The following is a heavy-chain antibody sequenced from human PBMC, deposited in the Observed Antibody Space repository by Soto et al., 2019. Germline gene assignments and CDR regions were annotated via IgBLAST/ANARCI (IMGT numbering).Heavy chain of an antibody. Sequence: QVQLVQSGVEVKKPGASVKVSCKASGYTFISHGISWVRQAPGQGLEWMGWISGKNGNTNYAQKLQGRVTLTTDTSTSTAYMELRSLRSDDTAVYYCARLSSSSVVVPYYGMDVWGQGTTVTVSS. CDR1: GYTFISHG. J-gene: IGHJ6*02. CDR3: ARLSSSSVVVPYYGMDV. V-gene: IGHV1-18*04. CDR2: ISGKNGNT. D-gene: IGHD2-15*01.